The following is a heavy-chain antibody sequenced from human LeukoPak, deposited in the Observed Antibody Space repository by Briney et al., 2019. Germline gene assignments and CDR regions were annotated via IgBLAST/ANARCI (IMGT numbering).Heavy chain of an antibody. CDR3: XXXRITMIVGRRGPTDYYYMDV. J-gene: IGHJ6*03. D-gene: IGHD3-22*01. Sequence: PSETLSLTCTVSGYSISSGYYWGWIRQPPGKGLEWIGSIYHSGGTYYNPSLKSRVTISLDTSKNQFSLKLSSVTAADTAVYYCXXXRITMIVGRRGPTDYYYMDVWGKGTTVTISS. CDR2: IYHSGGT. V-gene: IGHV4-38-2*02. CDR1: GYSISSGYY.